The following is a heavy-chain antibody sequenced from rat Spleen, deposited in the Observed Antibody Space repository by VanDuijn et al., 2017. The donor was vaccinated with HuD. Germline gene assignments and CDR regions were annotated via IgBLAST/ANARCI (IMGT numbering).Heavy chain of an antibody. Sequence: EVQLVESGGGLVQPGRSLRLSCAASGFTFSDYNMAWVRQAPRKGLEWVASISPSGGSTYYRDSVKGRFTISRDNAKSTLYLQMDSLRAEDTATYFCTTDRTHYYVGSYYGVWFAYWGQGTLVTVSS. CDR3: TTDRTHYYVGSYYGVWFAY. CDR2: ISPSGGST. D-gene: IGHD1-12*02. J-gene: IGHJ3*01. CDR1: GFTFSDYN. V-gene: IGHV5-27*01.